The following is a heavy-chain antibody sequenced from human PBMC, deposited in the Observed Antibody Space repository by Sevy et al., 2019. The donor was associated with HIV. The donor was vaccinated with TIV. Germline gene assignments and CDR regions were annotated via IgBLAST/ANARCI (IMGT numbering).Heavy chain of an antibody. V-gene: IGHV3-30-3*01. CDR1: GFIFSNYA. CDR3: ARDGAAGSGAFWALHWFDS. D-gene: IGHD2-15*01. CDR2: ISQDGNSE. J-gene: IGHJ5*01. Sequence: GGSLRLSCAASGFIFSNYAMHWVRQAPGKGLEWVAVISQDGNSEYSADSVKGRFTISRDNSKNTLYLQMNSLRAEDTAVFYYARDGAAGSGAFWALHWFDSWGQGTLVTVSS.